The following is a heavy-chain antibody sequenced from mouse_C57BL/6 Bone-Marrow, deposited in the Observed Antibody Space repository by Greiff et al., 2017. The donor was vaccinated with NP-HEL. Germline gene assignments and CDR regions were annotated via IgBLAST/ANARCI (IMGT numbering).Heavy chain of an antibody. CDR3: ARGVTTKGVAMDY. J-gene: IGHJ4*01. CDR1: GYAFTSYW. Sequence: QVQLQQPGTELVKPGASVKLSCKASGYAFTSYWMHWVKQRPGQGLEWIGNINPSNGGTNYNEKFKSKATLTVDKSSSTAYMQLSSLTSEDSAVYYCARGVTTKGVAMDYWGQGTSVTVSS. CDR2: INPSNGGT. D-gene: IGHD2-3*01. V-gene: IGHV1-53*01.